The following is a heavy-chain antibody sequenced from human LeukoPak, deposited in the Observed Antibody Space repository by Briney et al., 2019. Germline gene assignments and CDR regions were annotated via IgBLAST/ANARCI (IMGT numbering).Heavy chain of an antibody. Sequence: PSETLSLTCIVSGGSLNSPNYYWGWIRQPPGKGLEWIGTIYYSGTTYYNPSLKSRLTISVDTSTNQSSLKLTSVTAADTAVYYCARHDYYGSLNWFDPWGQGTLITVSS. D-gene: IGHD3-10*01. J-gene: IGHJ5*02. CDR1: GGSLNSPNYY. CDR3: ARHDYYGSLNWFDP. V-gene: IGHV4-39*01. CDR2: IYYSGTT.